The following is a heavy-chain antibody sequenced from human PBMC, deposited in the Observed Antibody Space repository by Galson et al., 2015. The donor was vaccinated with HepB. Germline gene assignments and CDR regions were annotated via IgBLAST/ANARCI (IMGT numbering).Heavy chain of an antibody. CDR2: ISAYNGNT. D-gene: IGHD3-9*01. V-gene: IGHV1-18*04. J-gene: IGHJ4*02. Sequence: SVKVSCKASGYTFTSYGISWVRQAPGQGLEWMGWISAYNGNTNYAQKLQGRVTMTTDTSTSTAYTELRSLRSDDTAVYYCARDSLRTYYDILTGYYTEGFDYWGQGTLVTVSS. CDR3: ARDSLRTYYDILTGYYTEGFDY. CDR1: GYTFTSYG.